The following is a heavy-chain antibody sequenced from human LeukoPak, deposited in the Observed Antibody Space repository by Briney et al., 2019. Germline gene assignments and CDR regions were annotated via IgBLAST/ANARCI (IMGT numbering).Heavy chain of an antibody. CDR1: GFTFSSYA. CDR2: ISGSGGST. J-gene: IGHJ3*02. Sequence: GGSLRLSCAASGFTFSSYAMSWVRQAPGKGLEWVSAISGSGGSTYYADSVKGRFTISRDNSKNTLYLQMNSLRAEDTAVYYCAKWYYYDSSGYSRYDAFDIWGQGTMVTVSS. D-gene: IGHD3-22*01. CDR3: AKWYYYDSSGYSRYDAFDI. V-gene: IGHV3-23*01.